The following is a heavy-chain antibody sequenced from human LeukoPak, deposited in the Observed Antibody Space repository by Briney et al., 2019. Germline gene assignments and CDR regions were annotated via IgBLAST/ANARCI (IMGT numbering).Heavy chain of an antibody. CDR2: IYYSGST. CDR3: ARHLRDSSGYRPYYFDY. Sequence: SETLSLTCAVSGGSISSSSYYWGWIRQPPGKGLEWVGSIYYSGSTYYNPSLKSRVTISVDTYKNQFSLKLSSVTAADTAVYYCARHLRDSSGYRPYYFDYWGQGTLVTVSS. V-gene: IGHV4-39*01. CDR1: GGSISSSSYY. D-gene: IGHD3-22*01. J-gene: IGHJ4*02.